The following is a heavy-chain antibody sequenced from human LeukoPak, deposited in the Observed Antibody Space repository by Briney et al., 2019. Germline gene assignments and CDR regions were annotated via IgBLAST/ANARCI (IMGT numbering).Heavy chain of an antibody. D-gene: IGHD3-22*01. CDR3: ARPYYYDSSGVVGDAFDI. V-gene: IGHV1-8*01. Sequence: ASVKVSCKASGYTFTSYDINWVRQATGQGLEWMGWMNPNSGNTGYAQKFQGRVTMTRNTSISTAYMELSSLRSEDTAVYYCARPYYYDSSGVVGDAFDIWGQGAMVTVSS. J-gene: IGHJ3*02. CDR2: MNPNSGNT. CDR1: GYTFTSYD.